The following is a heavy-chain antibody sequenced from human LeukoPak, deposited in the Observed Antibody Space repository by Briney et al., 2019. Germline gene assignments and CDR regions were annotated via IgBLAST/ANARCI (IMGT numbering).Heavy chain of an antibody. D-gene: IGHD5-18*01. J-gene: IGHJ4*02. Sequence: GRSLRLSCAASGFSFSSYGMNWVRQAPGKGLEWVAVISYDGSTKYYADSVKGRFTISRDNSKNTLYLQMNSLRAEDTAVYYCAKDFEREWLPDSLGYWGQGTLVTVSS. CDR1: GFSFSSYG. CDR2: ISYDGSTK. CDR3: AKDFEREWLPDSLGY. V-gene: IGHV3-30*18.